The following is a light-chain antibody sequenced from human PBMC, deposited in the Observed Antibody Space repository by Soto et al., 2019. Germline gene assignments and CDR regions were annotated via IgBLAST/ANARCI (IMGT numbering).Light chain of an antibody. CDR2: AAS. CDR3: QQISTFPPIT. CDR1: QGISSY. Sequence: IRMYISLSLLSATTGDRVTISCRISQGISSYLAWYQQKPGKAPKLLIYAASSLQSGVPSRFSGSGSGTDFTLTISILQPEDFATHYCQQISTFPPITFAQGGLLEI. J-gene: IGKJ5*01. V-gene: IGKV1D-8*03.